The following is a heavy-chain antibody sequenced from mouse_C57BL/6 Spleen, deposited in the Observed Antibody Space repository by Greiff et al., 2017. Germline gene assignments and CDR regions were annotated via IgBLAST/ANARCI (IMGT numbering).Heavy chain of an antibody. D-gene: IGHD2-1*01. CDR3: ARQGGNYGYYAMDY. V-gene: IGHV2-6-1*01. CDR1: GFSLTSYG. CDR2: IWSDGST. J-gene: IGHJ4*01. Sequence: VQGVESGPGLVAPSQSLSITCTVSGFSLTSYGVHWVRQPPGKGLEWLVVIWSDGSTTYNSALKSRLSISKDNSKSQVFLKMNSLQTDDTAMYYCARQGGNYGYYAMDYWGQGTSVTVSS.